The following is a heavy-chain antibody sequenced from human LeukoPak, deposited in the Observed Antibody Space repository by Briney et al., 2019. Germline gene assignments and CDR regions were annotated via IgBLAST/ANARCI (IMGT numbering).Heavy chain of an antibody. J-gene: IGHJ4*02. Sequence: GGSLRLSCAASGFTFSNYALHWVRQAPGKGLEYVSAISSNGDATFYANSVKGRFTISRDNSKNTLYLQMGSLRAEDMAVYYCVRVGNYREFDYWGQGTLVTVSS. CDR2: ISSNGDAT. CDR1: GFTFSNYA. D-gene: IGHD1-7*01. V-gene: IGHV3-64*01. CDR3: VRVGNYREFDY.